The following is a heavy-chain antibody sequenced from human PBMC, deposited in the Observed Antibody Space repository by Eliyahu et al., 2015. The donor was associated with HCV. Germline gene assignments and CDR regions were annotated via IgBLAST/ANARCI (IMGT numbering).Heavy chain of an antibody. D-gene: IGHD2-2*02. CDR2: IYPSGST. CDR1: GGSISSYY. CDR3: ARGARVVPAAISARPYNWFDP. V-gene: IGHV4-4*07. Sequence: QVQLQESGPGLVKPSETLSLTCTXSGGSISSYYXXWIXXPAGKGLEWIGRIYPSGSTNYNPSLKSRVTMSVDTSKNQFSLKLSSVTAADTAVYYCARGARVVPAAISARPYNWFDPWGQGTLVTVSS. J-gene: IGHJ5*02.